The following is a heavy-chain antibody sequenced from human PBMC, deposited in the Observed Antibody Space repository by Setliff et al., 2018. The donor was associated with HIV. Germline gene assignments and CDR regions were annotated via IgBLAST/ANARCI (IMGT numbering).Heavy chain of an antibody. CDR2: IHYSGNT. Sequence: KASETLSLTCTVSGGSISSGGYYWSWIRQHPGKGLEWIGYIHYSGNTYNNPSLNSRISISVDMSKNKFSLKLSSLTAADTAVYYCARALIVRGGVYVGGANWFDPWGQGTLVTVSS. CDR3: ARALIVRGGVYVGGANWFDP. CDR1: GGSISSGGYY. D-gene: IGHD3-10*02. V-gene: IGHV4-31*03. J-gene: IGHJ5*02.